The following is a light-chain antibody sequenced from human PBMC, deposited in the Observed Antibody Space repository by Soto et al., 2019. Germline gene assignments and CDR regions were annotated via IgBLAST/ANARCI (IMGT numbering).Light chain of an antibody. CDR2: GAS. CDR1: QSVRSN. V-gene: IGKV3-15*01. J-gene: IGKJ5*01. Sequence: ETVMSQSPATLSASRGERGTLSCRASQSVRSNLAWYQQKPGKAPRLLIYGASTRATGIPARLSGSGSGTEFTLTIRSLQPDDFASYYCQQYNTYSTFGQGTRLEI. CDR3: QQYNTYST.